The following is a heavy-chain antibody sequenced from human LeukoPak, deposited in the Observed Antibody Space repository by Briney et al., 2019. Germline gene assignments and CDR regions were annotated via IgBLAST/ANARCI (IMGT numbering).Heavy chain of an antibody. V-gene: IGHV1-18*04. J-gene: IGHJ5*02. Sequence: ASVKVSCKASGYTLTSYGISWVRQAPGQGLEWMGWISAYNGNTNYAQKLQGRVTMTTDTSTSTAYMELRSLRSDDTAVYYCARDQDTAMGFRGRTRSFDPWGQGTLVTVSS. CDR2: ISAYNGNT. D-gene: IGHD5-18*01. CDR3: ARDQDTAMGFRGRTRSFDP. CDR1: GYTLTSYG.